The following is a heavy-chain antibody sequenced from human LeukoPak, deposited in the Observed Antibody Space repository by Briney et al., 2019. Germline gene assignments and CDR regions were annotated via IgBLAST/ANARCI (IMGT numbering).Heavy chain of an antibody. CDR2: ISSSGSTI. D-gene: IGHD6-19*01. J-gene: IGHJ5*02. V-gene: IGHV3-48*03. CDR3: ARDHSSSGWYEAWFDP. CDR1: GFTFSSYE. Sequence: GESLKISCAASGFTFSSYEMNWVRQAPGKGLEWVSYISSSGSTIYYADSVKGRFTISRDNAKNSLYLQMNSLRAEDTAVYYCARDHSSSGWYEAWFDPWGQGTLVTVSS.